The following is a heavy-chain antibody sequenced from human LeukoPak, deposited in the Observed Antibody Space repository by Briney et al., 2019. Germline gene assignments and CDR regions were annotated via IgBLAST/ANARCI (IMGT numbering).Heavy chain of an antibody. D-gene: IGHD1-1*01. Sequence: GGSLRLSCAASGFTFNNYAMSWVRQAPGKGLEWVSTISGVGGTTFYADPVKGRFTISRDNSKNTLYLQMNSLRAEDSAEYYCAKSLLTTATGTGRAFDIWGQGTMVTVSA. V-gene: IGHV3-23*01. CDR3: AKSLLTTATGTGRAFDI. CDR2: ISGVGGTT. J-gene: IGHJ3*02. CDR1: GFTFNNYA.